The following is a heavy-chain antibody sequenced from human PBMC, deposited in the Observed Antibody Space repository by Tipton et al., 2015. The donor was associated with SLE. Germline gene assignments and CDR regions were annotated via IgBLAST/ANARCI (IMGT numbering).Heavy chain of an antibody. CDR3: VRGRGIAVAGTRYFDL. J-gene: IGHJ2*01. CDR2: LYNGDAT. D-gene: IGHD6-19*01. V-gene: IGHV3-53*01. Sequence: SLRLSCAPSGFNVRTNYMNWVRQAPGKGLEWVSILYNGDATYYADSVKGRFVVSRDDSKNALDLQMNNLRAEDTAVYYCVRGRGIAVAGTRYFDLWGRGTLVTVSS. CDR1: GFNVRTNY.